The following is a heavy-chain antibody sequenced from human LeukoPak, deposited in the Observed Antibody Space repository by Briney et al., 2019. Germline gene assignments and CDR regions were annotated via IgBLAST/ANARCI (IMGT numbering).Heavy chain of an antibody. J-gene: IGHJ4*02. Sequence: SETLSLTCTVSGVSISSYYWSWIRQPPGKGLEWIGYIYYSGSTNYNPSLKSRVTISVDTSKNQFSLKLSSVTAADTAVYYCARGTTSPVAFDYWGQGTLVTVSS. V-gene: IGHV4-59*01. CDR1: GVSISSYY. D-gene: IGHD4-17*01. CDR3: ARGTTSPVAFDY. CDR2: IYYSGST.